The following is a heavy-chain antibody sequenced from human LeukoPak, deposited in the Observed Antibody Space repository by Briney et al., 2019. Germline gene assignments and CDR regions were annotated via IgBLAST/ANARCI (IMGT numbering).Heavy chain of an antibody. D-gene: IGHD3-10*01. CDR2: IYYSGST. CDR1: GGSISSYY. CDR3: ARLELWFGEPNIYYYYGMDV. V-gene: IGHV4-59*08. J-gene: IGHJ6*02. Sequence: SETLSLTCTVSGGSISSYYWSWIRQPPGKGLKWIGYIYYSGSTNYNPSLKSRVTISVDTSKNQFSLKLSSVTAADTAVYYCARLELWFGEPNIYYYYGMDVWGQGTTVTVSS.